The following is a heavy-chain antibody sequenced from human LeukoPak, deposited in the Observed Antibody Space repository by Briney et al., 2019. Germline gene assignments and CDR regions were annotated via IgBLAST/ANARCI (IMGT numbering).Heavy chain of an antibody. CDR3: TRRENDFWSGYDNPFFDY. CDR2: IRSKANSYAT. D-gene: IGHD3-3*01. J-gene: IGHJ4*02. CDR1: GFTFSGSA. Sequence: AGGSLRLSCAASGFTFSGSAMHWVRQASGKGLEWGGRIRSKANSYATAYAASVKGRFTISTDDSKNTADLQMNSLKTEDTAVYYCTRRENDFWSGYDNPFFDYWGQGTLVTVSS. V-gene: IGHV3-73*01.